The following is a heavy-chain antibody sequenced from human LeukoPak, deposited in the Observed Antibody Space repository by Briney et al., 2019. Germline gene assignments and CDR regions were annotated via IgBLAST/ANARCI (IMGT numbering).Heavy chain of an antibody. V-gene: IGHV4-59*08. J-gene: IGHJ2*01. CDR2: IYFGGT. CDR3: ARHDYGDSPGIWFFDL. D-gene: IGHD4-17*01. CDR1: GGSISSYY. Sequence: SETLSLTCTVSGGSISSYYWSWIRQPPGKGLEWIGYIYFGGTNYNPSLKSRVTISVDTSKNQFSLKLSSVTAADTAVYYCARHDYGDSPGIWFFDLWGRGTLVTVSS.